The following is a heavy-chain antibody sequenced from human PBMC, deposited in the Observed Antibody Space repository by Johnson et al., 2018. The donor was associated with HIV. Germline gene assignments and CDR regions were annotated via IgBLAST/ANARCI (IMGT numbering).Heavy chain of an antibody. CDR3: ARSKDCSGGSCPDAFDI. Sequence: QMQLVESGGGLVKPGGSLRLSCVASGFTFSDYYMTWVRQAPGKGLEWVSYISSSGTIYSADSVKGRFTISRDNAKNSLYLQMNSLRAEDTAVYYCARSKDCSGGSCPDAFDIWGQGTMLIVSS. J-gene: IGHJ3*02. CDR2: ISSSGTI. CDR1: GFTFSDYY. D-gene: IGHD2-15*01. V-gene: IGHV3-11*04.